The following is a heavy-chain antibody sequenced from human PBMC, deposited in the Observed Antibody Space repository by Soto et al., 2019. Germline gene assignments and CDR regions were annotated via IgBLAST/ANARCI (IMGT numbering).Heavy chain of an antibody. CDR1: GFTFSSYS. J-gene: IGHJ3*02. Sequence: GGSLRLSCAASGFTFSSYSMNWVRQAPGKGLEWVSSISSSSSYIYYADSVKGRFTISRDNAKNSLYLQMNSLRAEDTAVYYCARPHDYGDYGDAFDIWGQGTMVTVSS. CDR2: ISSSSSYI. V-gene: IGHV3-21*01. D-gene: IGHD4-17*01. CDR3: ARPHDYGDYGDAFDI.